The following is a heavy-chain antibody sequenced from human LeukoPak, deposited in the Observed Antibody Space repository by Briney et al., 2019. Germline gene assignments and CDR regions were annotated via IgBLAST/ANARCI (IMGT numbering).Heavy chain of an antibody. D-gene: IGHD5-12*01. V-gene: IGHV3-7*01. CDR1: GFTLSNFW. Sequence: GGSLRLSCAVSGFTLSNFWMAWVRQAPGKGLEWVANIKQDGSEKYYADSVRGQFTISRDNAKNSLYLQMNTLRVEDTAVYYCAQGGATISDYWGQGTLVTVSS. J-gene: IGHJ4*02. CDR3: AQGGATISDY. CDR2: IKQDGSEK.